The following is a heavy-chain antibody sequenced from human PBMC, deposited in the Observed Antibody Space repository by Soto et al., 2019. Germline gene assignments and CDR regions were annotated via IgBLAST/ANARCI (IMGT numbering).Heavy chain of an antibody. J-gene: IGHJ4*02. CDR2: INPNSGGT. V-gene: IGHV1-2*04. D-gene: IGHD3-9*01. Sequence: ASVKVSCKASGYTFTGYYMHWVRQAPGQGLEWMGWINPNSGGTNYAQRFQGWVTMTRDTSISTAYMELSRLRSDDTAVYYCARGPVLRYFDWSGGLHFDYWGQGTLVTVSS. CDR3: ARGPVLRYFDWSGGLHFDY. CDR1: GYTFTGYY.